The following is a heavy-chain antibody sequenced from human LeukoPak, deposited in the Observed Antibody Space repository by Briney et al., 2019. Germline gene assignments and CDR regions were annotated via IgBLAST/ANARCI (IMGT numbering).Heavy chain of an antibody. CDR1: GGSFSGYY. D-gene: IGHD3-22*01. CDR3: ARISPHYYDSSGYL. Sequence: SETLSLTCAVYGGSFSGYYWSWIRQPPGKGLEWIGEINHSGSTNYNPSLKSRVTISVDTSKNQFSLKLSSVTAADTAVYYCARISPHYYDSSGYLWGQGTLVTVSS. J-gene: IGHJ4*02. V-gene: IGHV4-34*01. CDR2: INHSGST.